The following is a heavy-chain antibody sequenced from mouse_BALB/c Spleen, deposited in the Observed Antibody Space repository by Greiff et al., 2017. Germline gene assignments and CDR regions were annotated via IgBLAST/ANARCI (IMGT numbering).Heavy chain of an antibody. CDR1: GYTFTSYT. Sequence: VQLQESGAELARPGASVKMSCKASGYTFTSYTMHWVKQRPGQGLEWIGYINPSSGYTNYNQKFKDKATLTADKSSSTAYMQLSSLTSEDSAVYYGARKGGFYAMDYWGQGTSVTVSS. V-gene: IGHV1-4*01. CDR2: INPSSGYT. CDR3: ARKGGFYAMDY. J-gene: IGHJ4*01. D-gene: IGHD3-1*01.